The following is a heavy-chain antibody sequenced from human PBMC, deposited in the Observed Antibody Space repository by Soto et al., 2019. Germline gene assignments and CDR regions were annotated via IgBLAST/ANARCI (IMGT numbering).Heavy chain of an antibody. Sequence: GGSLRLSCAASGFTFSSYSMNWVRQAPGKGLEWVSSISSSSSYIYYADSVKGRFTISRDNAKNSLYLQMNSLRAEDTAVYYCARSATVTSPNHFDYWGQGTLVTVSS. D-gene: IGHD4-17*01. CDR1: GFTFSSYS. J-gene: IGHJ4*02. CDR3: ARSATVTSPNHFDY. V-gene: IGHV3-21*01. CDR2: ISSSSSYI.